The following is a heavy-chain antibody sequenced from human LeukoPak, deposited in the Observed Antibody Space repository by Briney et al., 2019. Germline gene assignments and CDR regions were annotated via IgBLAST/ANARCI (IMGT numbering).Heavy chain of an antibody. D-gene: IGHD6-6*01. J-gene: IGHJ4*02. CDR1: GGSLSSGSDY. CDR2: IYASGST. V-gene: IGHV4-61*02. CDR3: SEQLAGY. Sequence: SQTLSLTCTVSGGSLSSGSDYWSWIRQSAGKGLEWIGRIYASGSTNYNPSLKSRVTISVDTSKNQFSLKLSSVTAADTAVYYCSEQLAGYWGQGTLVTVSS.